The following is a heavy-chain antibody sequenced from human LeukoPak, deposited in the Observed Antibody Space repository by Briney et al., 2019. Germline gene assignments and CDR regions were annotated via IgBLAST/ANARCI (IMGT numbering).Heavy chain of an antibody. CDR3: ARDRMRLAYCGGDCYSEPDY. D-gene: IGHD2-21*02. Sequence: GRSLRLSCAAAGFTFSSYGMHWVRQAPGKGLEWVAVIWYDGSNKYYADSVKGRFTISRDNSKNTLYLQMNSLRAEDTAVYYCARDRMRLAYCGGDCYSEPDYWGQGTLVTVST. J-gene: IGHJ4*02. CDR1: GFTFSSYG. CDR2: IWYDGSNK. V-gene: IGHV3-33*01.